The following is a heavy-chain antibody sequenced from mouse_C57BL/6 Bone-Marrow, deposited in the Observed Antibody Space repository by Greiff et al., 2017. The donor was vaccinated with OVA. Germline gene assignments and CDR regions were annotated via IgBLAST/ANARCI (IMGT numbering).Heavy chain of an antibody. Sequence: VQLKPSGPELVKPGASVKISCKASGYSFTGYYMNWVKQSPEKSLEWIGEINPSTGGTTYNQKFKAKATLTVDKSSSTAYMQLKSLTSEDSAVYYCARGTGIDYWGQGTTLTVSA. J-gene: IGHJ2*01. D-gene: IGHD4-1*01. CDR3: ARGTGIDY. CDR2: INPSTGGT. V-gene: IGHV1-42*01. CDR1: GYSFTGYY.